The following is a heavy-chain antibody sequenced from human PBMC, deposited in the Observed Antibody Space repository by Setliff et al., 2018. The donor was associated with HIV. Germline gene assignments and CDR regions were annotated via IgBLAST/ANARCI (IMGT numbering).Heavy chain of an antibody. D-gene: IGHD3-3*02. CDR2: ISAYNGDS. V-gene: IGHV1-18*01. J-gene: IGHJ6*02. CDR1: GYTFSSYG. CDR3: ARDAWVEFLEWTYYGMDV. Sequence: ASVKVSCKASGYTFSSYGISWVRQAPGQGLEWMGWISAYNGDSNYAQKVQGRITLTTDTATSTAYMELRNLRSEDTAVYYCARDAWVEFLEWTYYGMDVWGQGTTVTVS.